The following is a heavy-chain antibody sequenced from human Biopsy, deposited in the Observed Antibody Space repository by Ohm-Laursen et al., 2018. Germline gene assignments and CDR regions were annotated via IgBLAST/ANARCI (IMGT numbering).Heavy chain of an antibody. V-gene: IGHV1-69*04. CDR1: TGTFDSYG. Sequence: SVKVSCRTSTGTFDSYGVTWVRQAPGQGLEWMGRIIPILRTTTYAPKFQGRVTFTADKSSSTAYLELSSLTSEDTAMFYCAREAIGYQLPCDDWGQGTLVTVSS. CDR2: IIPILRTT. D-gene: IGHD2-15*01. CDR3: AREAIGYQLPCDD. J-gene: IGHJ4*02.